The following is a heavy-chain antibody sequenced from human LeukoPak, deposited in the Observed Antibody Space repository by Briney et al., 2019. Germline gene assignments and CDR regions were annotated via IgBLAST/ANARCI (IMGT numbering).Heavy chain of an antibody. J-gene: IGHJ6*02. Sequence: QTLSLTCAISGDSVSSNSAAWNWIRQSPSRGLEWLGRTYYRSKWYNDYAVSVKSRITINPDTSKNQFSLQLNSVTPEDTAVYYCARERGSALRRGYYYYGMDVWGQGTTVTVSS. CDR2: TYYRSKWYN. V-gene: IGHV6-1*01. D-gene: IGHD6-19*01. CDR1: GDSVSSNSAA. CDR3: ARERGSALRRGYYYYGMDV.